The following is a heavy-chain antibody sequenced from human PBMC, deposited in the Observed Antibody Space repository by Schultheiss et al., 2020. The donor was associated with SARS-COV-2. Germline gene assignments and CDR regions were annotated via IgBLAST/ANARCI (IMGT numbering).Heavy chain of an antibody. V-gene: IGHV3-73*01. CDR3: TTYGSGSFQS. Sequence: GGSLRLSCAASGFTFSGSAMHWVRQASGKGLEWVGRIRSKANSYATAYAASVKGRFTISRDDSKNTAYLQMNSLKTEDTAVYYCTTYGSGSFQSWGQGTLVTVAS. J-gene: IGHJ5*02. CDR2: IRSKANSYAT. CDR1: GFTFSGSA. D-gene: IGHD3-10*01.